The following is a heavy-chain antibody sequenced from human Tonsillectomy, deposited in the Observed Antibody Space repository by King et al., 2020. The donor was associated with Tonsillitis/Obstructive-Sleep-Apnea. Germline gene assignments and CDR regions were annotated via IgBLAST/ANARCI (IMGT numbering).Heavy chain of an antibody. J-gene: IGHJ6*02. V-gene: IGHV5-10-1*01. CDR3: ARLEGYYDSPRSMDV. CDR2: LDPTDSYT. CDR1: GYRFTSYW. D-gene: IGHD3-22*01. Sequence: QLVQSGAEVKKPGESLRISCKGSGYRFTSYWINWVRQMPGKGLEWMGRLDPTDSYTNYSPSFQGHVTFSTDKSLSTAYLQWSSLKASDTAMYYCARLEGYYDSPRSMDVWGQGTTVTVSS.